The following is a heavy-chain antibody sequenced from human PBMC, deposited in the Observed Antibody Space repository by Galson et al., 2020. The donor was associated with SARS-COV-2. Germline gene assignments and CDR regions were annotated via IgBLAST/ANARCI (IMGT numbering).Heavy chain of an antibody. CDR3: ARGRYSSSWYGPYYGMDV. D-gene: IGHD6-13*01. J-gene: IGHJ6*02. CDR2: INHSGST. V-gene: IGHV4-34*01. CDR1: GGSFSGYY. Sequence: SQASETLSLPCAVYGGSFSGYYWSWIRQPPGKGLEWIGEINHSGSTNYNPSLKSRVTISVDTSKNQFSLKLSSVTAADTAVYYCARGRYSSSWYGPYYGMDVWGQGTTVTVSS.